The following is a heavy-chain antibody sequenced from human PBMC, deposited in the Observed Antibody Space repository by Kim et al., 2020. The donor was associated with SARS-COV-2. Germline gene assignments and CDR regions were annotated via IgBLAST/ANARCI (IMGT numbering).Heavy chain of an antibody. CDR2: FDPEDGET. CDR3: ATEGLRGLRYFDAGAFDI. Sequence: ASVKVSCKVSGYTLTELSMHWVRQAPGKGLEWMGGFDPEDGETIYAQKFQGRVTMTEDTSTDTAYMELSSLRSEDTAVYYCATEGLRGLRYFDAGAFDIWGQGTMVTVSS. D-gene: IGHD3-9*01. V-gene: IGHV1-24*01. CDR1: GYTLTELS. J-gene: IGHJ3*02.